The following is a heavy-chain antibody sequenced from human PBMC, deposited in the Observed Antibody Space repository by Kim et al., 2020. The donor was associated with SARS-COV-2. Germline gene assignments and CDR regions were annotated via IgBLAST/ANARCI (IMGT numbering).Heavy chain of an antibody. V-gene: IGHV3-21*01. CDR2: ISSSSSYI. Sequence: GGSLRLSCAASGFTFSSYSMNWVRQAPGKGLEWVSSISSSSSYIYYADSVKGRFTISRDNAKNSLYLQMNSLRAENTGVYYCASRPWLGNRNYYYYGMDVWGQGTTVTVSS. D-gene: IGHD6-19*01. CDR3: ASRPWLGNRNYYYYGMDV. CDR1: GFTFSSYS. J-gene: IGHJ6*02.